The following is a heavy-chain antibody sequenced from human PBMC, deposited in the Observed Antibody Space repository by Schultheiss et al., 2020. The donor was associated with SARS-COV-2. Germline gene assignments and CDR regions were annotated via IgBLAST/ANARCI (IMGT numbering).Heavy chain of an antibody. V-gene: IGHV4-61*10. Sequence: SETLSLTCTVSGDSISSGNYYWIWIRQPAGKGLEWIGYIYYSGSTNYNPSLKSRVTISVDTSKNQFSLKLSSVTAADTAVYYCAQVGSSWYGPDYFDYWGQGTLVTVSS. CDR1: GDSISSGNYY. J-gene: IGHJ4*02. CDR3: AQVGSSWYGPDYFDY. CDR2: IYYSGST. D-gene: IGHD6-13*01.